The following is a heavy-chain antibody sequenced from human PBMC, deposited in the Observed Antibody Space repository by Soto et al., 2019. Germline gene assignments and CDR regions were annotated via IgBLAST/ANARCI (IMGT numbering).Heavy chain of an antibody. CDR2: ISAYKGNT. CDR1: GYTFTSYG. Sequence: QVQLVQSGAEVKKPGASVKVSCKASGYTFTSYGIIWVRQAPGQGLEWMGWISAYKGNTNYAQKLEGRVTMTTDTDTSTADMELRSMRSDDTAVYYCARDVDYDFWSGFDATGDYGMDGWGHGTTVTVFS. CDR3: ARDVDYDFWSGFDATGDYGMDG. D-gene: IGHD3-3*01. J-gene: IGHJ6*02. V-gene: IGHV1-18*04.